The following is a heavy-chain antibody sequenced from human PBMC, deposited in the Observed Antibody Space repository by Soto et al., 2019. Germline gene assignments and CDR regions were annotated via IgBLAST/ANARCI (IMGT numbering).Heavy chain of an antibody. CDR3: TTDGGVVVPAARGDV. D-gene: IGHD2-2*01. Sequence: EVQLVESGGGLVKPGGSLRLSCAASGFTFSNAWMSWVRQAPVKGLEWVGRIKSKTDGGTTDYAAPVKGRFTISRDDSKNTLYLQMNSLKTEDTAVYYCTTDGGVVVPAARGDVWGQGTTVTVSS. J-gene: IGHJ6*02. CDR1: GFTFSNAW. CDR2: IKSKTDGGTT. V-gene: IGHV3-15*01.